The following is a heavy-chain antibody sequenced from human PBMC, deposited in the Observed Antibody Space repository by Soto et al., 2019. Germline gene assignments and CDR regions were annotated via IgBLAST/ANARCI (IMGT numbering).Heavy chain of an antibody. V-gene: IGHV3-23*01. CDR1: GFTFSSYA. CDR3: AKYRLLSNIVVVVAATPYYFDY. J-gene: IGHJ4*02. D-gene: IGHD2-15*01. CDR2: ISGSGGST. Sequence: EVQLLESGGGLVQPGGSLRLSCAASGFTFSSYAMSWVRQAPGKGLEWVSAISGSGGSTYYADSVKGRFTISRDNSKKPRYLQMHSRRAEDTAVYYCAKYRLLSNIVVVVAATPYYFDYWGQGTLVTVCS.